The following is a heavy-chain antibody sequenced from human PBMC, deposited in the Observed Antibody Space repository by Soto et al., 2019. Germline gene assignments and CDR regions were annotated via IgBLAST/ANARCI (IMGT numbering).Heavy chain of an antibody. D-gene: IGHD4-17*01. V-gene: IGHV4-31*03. CDR3: ARAHYGDYGYGMDV. CDR1: GGSISSGGYY. Sequence: SETLSLTCTVSGGSISSGGYYWTWIRQHPGKGLEWIGYIYYSGSTYYNPSLKSRVTISVDTSKNQFSLKLSSVTAADTAVYYCARAHYGDYGYGMDVWGQGTTVTVSS. J-gene: IGHJ6*02. CDR2: IYYSGST.